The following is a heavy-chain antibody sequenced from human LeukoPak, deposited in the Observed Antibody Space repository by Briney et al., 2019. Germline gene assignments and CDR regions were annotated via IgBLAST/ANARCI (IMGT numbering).Heavy chain of an antibody. CDR3: ARVNGCSGGSCGWFDP. J-gene: IGHJ5*02. V-gene: IGHV1-18*01. Sequence: ASVKVSCKASGYTFTSYGISWVRQAPGQGLEWMGWISAYNGNTNYAQKLQGRVTMTTDTSTSTAYMEPRSLRSDDTAVYYCARVNGCSGGSCGWFDPWGQGTLVTVSS. D-gene: IGHD2-15*01. CDR1: GYTFTSYG. CDR2: ISAYNGNT.